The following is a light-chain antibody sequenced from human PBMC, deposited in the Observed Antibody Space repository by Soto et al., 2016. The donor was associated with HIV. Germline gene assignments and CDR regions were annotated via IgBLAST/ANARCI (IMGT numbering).Light chain of an antibody. Sequence: SELTQDPTVSVALGQTVTITCRGDSLRNYYTSWYQQKPRQAPVLLTYPKHNRPPGISDRFSASSSGNTASLTITGAQTEDEGDYYCSSRDKSGSRLVTFGGGPKLTV. J-gene: IGLJ2*01. V-gene: IGLV3-19*01. CDR3: SSRDKSGSRLVT. CDR1: SLRNYY. CDR2: PKH.